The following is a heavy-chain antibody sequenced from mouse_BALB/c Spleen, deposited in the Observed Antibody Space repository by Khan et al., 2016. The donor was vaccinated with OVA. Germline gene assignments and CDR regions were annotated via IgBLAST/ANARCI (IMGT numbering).Heavy chain of an antibody. Sequence: VQLKESGPELVEPGASVKMSCKASGYTFSNYVIHWMKQKPGQGLEWIAYINPYNAGTRYNEKFKGRATLTSDISSTTAYMELNSLTSEDYAVYYCAREAASWDCAFPYWGQGTLVTVAA. V-gene: IGHV1S136*01. J-gene: IGHJ3*01. CDR3: AREAASWDCAFPY. CDR1: GYTFSNYV. D-gene: IGHD4-1*01. CDR2: INPYNAGT.